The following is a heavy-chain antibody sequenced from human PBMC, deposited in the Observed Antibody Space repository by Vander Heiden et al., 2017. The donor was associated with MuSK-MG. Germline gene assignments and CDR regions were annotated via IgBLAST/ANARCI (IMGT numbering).Heavy chain of an antibody. CDR2: GYYNGNS. V-gene: IGHV4-39*01. CDR3: ARRHQARRNFDY. J-gene: IGHJ4*02. CDR1: GGSLSSSDYY. Sequence: LQLQESGPGLVQPSETLSLTCPVSGGSLSSSDYYWGLLRQPPGKGLEWIGNGYYNGNSYYNPSLKSRVTIAVDTSTNQLSLKVSSVTAADTAVYYCARRHQARRNFDYWGQGTLGTVSS.